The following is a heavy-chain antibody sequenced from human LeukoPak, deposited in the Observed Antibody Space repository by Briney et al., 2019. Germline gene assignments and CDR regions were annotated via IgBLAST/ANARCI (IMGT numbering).Heavy chain of an antibody. CDR2: IKQDGREN. V-gene: IGHV3-7*01. Sequence: GGSLRLSCAASGFIFSNYWMTWVRQAPGKGLEWVANIKQDGRENYNVDSVKARFTISRDNAKNSMYLQMNSLRAEDTAVYYCARHMKLALPASSGYCYGMDVWGRGTTVTVSS. CDR3: ARHMKLALPASSGYCYGMDV. J-gene: IGHJ6*02. D-gene: IGHD1-7*01. CDR1: GFIFSNYW.